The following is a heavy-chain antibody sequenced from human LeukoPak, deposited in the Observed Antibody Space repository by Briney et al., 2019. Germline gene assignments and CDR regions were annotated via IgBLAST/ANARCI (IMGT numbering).Heavy chain of an antibody. CDR2: ISYGGST. CDR3: ASLPMTNYYFDY. J-gene: IGHJ4*02. Sequence: SETLSLTCTVSGGSNSSHFWSWIRQPPGKGLEWIGYISYGGSTNYHPSLKSRVTMSVDTSKNQFSLKLTSVTAADTAVYFCASLPMTNYYFDYWGQGTLVSVSS. CDR1: GGSNSSHF. D-gene: IGHD3-22*01. V-gene: IGHV4-59*11.